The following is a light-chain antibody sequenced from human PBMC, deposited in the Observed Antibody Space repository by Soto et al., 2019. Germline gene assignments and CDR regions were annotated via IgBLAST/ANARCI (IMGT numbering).Light chain of an antibody. J-gene: IGKJ4*01. Sequence: DIQMTHSPSSVSASVGGRVTITFRASQGINRWLAWYQQKLGKAPKLPIFDASSLPRGVPSRFSGSGSGTDFTLTISSLQHEDFATYYCQQANSFPLTFGGGTKVDIK. CDR2: DAS. V-gene: IGKV1D-12*01. CDR3: QQANSFPLT. CDR1: QGINRW.